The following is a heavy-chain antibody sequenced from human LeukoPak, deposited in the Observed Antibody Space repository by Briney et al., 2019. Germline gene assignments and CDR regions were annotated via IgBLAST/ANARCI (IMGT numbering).Heavy chain of an antibody. CDR1: GYTFTSFG. CDR2: INPNSGGT. J-gene: IGHJ4*02. D-gene: IGHD1-7*01. CDR3: ARDSKGITGTTPNLDY. V-gene: IGHV1-2*02. Sequence: ASVKVSCKASGYTFTSFGISWVRQPPGQGLEWMGWINPNSGGTNYAQKFQGRVTMTRDASISTAYMELSRLRSDDTALYYCARDSKGITGTTPNLDYWGQGTLVTVSS.